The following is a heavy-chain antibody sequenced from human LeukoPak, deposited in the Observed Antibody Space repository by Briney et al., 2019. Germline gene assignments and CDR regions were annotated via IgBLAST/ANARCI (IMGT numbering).Heavy chain of an antibody. CDR1: GGSISSYY. D-gene: IGHD4-23*01. CDR2: IYISGST. CDR3: ARGRDGNPFNDAFDI. J-gene: IGHJ3*02. Sequence: SETLSLTCTVSGGSISSYYWSWIRQPAGKGLEWIGRIYISGSTNYTPSLKTRVTMSTDTSNNYFSLRLSSVTAADTAVYYCARGRDGNPFNDAFDIWGLGTVVTVSS. V-gene: IGHV4-4*07.